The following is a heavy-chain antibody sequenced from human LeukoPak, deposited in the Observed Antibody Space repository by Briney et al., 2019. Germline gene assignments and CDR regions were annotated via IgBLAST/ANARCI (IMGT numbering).Heavy chain of an antibody. CDR1: GGSFSGYY. V-gene: IGHV4-34*01. J-gene: IGHJ4*02. D-gene: IGHD4-17*01. CDR3: ARTGTYGDYLD. CDR2: INHSGST. Sequence: SETLSLTCAVYGGSFSGYYWSWIRQPPGKGLEWIGEINHSGSTNYNPSLKSRVTISVDTSKNQFSLRLSSVTAADTAVYYCARTGTYGDYLDWGQGTLVTVSS.